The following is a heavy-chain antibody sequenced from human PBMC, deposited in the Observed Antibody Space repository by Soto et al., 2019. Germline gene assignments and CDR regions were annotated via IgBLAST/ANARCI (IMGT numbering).Heavy chain of an antibody. Sequence: QLVESGGGLVQSGRSLRLSCVASGFRFDEYAIHWVRQAPGKGLEWVSGISWDSGSINYAGSVRGRFTVSRDNAKNSLYLHMTSLRSEDTAFYYCAKIVTRHSLVPVFDQWGQGALVSVSS. D-gene: IGHD2-21*01. CDR1: GFRFDEYA. CDR2: ISWDSGSI. CDR3: AKIVTRHSLVPVFDQ. J-gene: IGHJ4*02. V-gene: IGHV3-9*01.